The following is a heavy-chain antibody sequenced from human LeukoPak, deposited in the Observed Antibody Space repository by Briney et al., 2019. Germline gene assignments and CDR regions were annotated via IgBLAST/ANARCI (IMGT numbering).Heavy chain of an antibody. V-gene: IGHV3-48*02. CDR3: ARENWFKFDY. CDR2: ISSSSDAI. CDR1: GFTFNTYS. J-gene: IGHJ4*02. D-gene: IGHD3-10*01. Sequence: GGSLRLSCAASGFTFNTYSMTWVRQAPGKGLEWLSYISSSSDAIWYADSVRGRFTVSRDNAKNSLYLHMNSLRDEDTAVYYCARENWFKFDYWGQGSLVTVSS.